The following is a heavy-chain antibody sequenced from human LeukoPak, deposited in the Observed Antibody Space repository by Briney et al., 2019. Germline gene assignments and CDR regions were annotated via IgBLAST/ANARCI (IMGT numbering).Heavy chain of an antibody. CDR1: GYTFTSYD. V-gene: IGHV1-8*03. CDR2: MNPNSGNT. D-gene: IGHD6-6*01. J-gene: IGHJ4*02. Sequence: GASVKVSCKASGYTFTSYDINWVRQATGQGLEWMGWMNPNSGNTGYAQKFQGRVTITRNTSISTAYMELSSLRSEDTAVYYCARSSIAARTDYWGQGTLVTVSS. CDR3: ARSSIAARTDY.